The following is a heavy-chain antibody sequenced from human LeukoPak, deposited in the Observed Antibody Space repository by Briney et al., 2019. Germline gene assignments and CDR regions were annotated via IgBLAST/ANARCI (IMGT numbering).Heavy chain of an antibody. Sequence: GGSLRLSCAASGFTFSSYGMHWVRQAPGKGLEWVAVIWYDGSNKYYADSVKGRFTISRDNSKNTLYVQMNSLRAKDTAVYYCARDYDSSGFSPSNWGQGTLVTVSS. CDR1: GFTFSSYG. CDR2: IWYDGSNK. D-gene: IGHD3-22*01. J-gene: IGHJ4*02. V-gene: IGHV3-33*01. CDR3: ARDYDSSGFSPSN.